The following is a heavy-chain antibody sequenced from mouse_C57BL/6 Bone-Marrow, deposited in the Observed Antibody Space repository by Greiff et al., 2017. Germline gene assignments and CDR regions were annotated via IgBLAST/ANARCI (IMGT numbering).Heavy chain of an antibody. V-gene: IGHV1-81*01. D-gene: IGHD2-3*01. CDR1: GYTFTSYG. Sequence: VQLQQSGAELARPGASVKLSCKASGYTFTSYGIRWVKQRTGQGLEWIGAIYPRSGNTYYNEKFKGKATLTADKSSSTAYMELRSLTSEDSAVYFCARSYDGYYLYSRDYWGQGTSVTVSS. CDR3: ARSYDGYYLYSRDY. CDR2: IYPRSGNT. J-gene: IGHJ4*01.